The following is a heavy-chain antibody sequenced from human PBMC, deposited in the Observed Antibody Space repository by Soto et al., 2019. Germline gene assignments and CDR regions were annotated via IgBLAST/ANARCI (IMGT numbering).Heavy chain of an antibody. V-gene: IGHV4-39*01. Sequence: SETLSLTCTVSGGSISSSSYYWGWIRQPPGKGLEWIGSIYYSGSTYYNPSLKSRVTISVDTSKNQFSLKLSSVTAADTAVYYCARHLPKHGDIVANNGRWFDPWGQGTLVTVSS. J-gene: IGHJ5*02. CDR2: IYYSGST. D-gene: IGHD5-12*01. CDR3: ARHLPKHGDIVANNGRWFDP. CDR1: GGSISSSSYY.